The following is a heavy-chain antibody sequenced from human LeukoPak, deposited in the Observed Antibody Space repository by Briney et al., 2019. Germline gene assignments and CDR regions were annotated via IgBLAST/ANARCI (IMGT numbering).Heavy chain of an antibody. J-gene: IGHJ6*03. D-gene: IGHD2-2*01. V-gene: IGHV4-59*01. Sequence: KPSETLSLTCTVSGGSISSYYWSWIRQPPGKGLEWIGYIYYSGSTNYNPSLKSRVTISVDTSQNQFSLKLSSVTAADTAVYYCARDLVVPAAMPYYYYYYMDVWGKGTTVTVSS. CDR2: IYYSGST. CDR3: ARDLVVPAAMPYYYYYYMDV. CDR1: GGSISSYY.